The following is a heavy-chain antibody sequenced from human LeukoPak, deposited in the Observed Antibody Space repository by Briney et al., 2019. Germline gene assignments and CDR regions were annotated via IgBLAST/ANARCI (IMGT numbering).Heavy chain of an antibody. CDR2: ISSSGSTI. V-gene: IGHV3-11*04. CDR1: GFTFSDYY. D-gene: IGHD2-8*01. J-gene: IGHJ4*02. Sequence: GGSLRLSCAASGFTFSDYYMSWIRQAPGKGLEWVSYISSSGSTIYYADSVKGRFTISRDNAKNSLYLQMNSLRAEDTAVYYCAKDRTTGLHCTNGVCYPTTWGQGTLVTVSS. CDR3: AKDRTTGLHCTNGVCYPTT.